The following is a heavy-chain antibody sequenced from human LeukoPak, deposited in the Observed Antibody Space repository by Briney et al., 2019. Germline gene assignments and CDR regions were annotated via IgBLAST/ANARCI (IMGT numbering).Heavy chain of an antibody. CDR1: GGSISSSSYY. V-gene: IGHV4-39*07. CDR2: IYYSGST. J-gene: IGHJ5*02. Sequence: SETLSLTCTVSGGSISSSSYYWGWIRQPPGKGLEWIGSIYYSGSTNYNPSLKSRVTISVDTSKNQFSLKLSSVTAADTAVYYCARDRGYYDSSGYYSNWFDPWGQGTLATVSS. CDR3: ARDRGYYDSSGYYSNWFDP. D-gene: IGHD3-22*01.